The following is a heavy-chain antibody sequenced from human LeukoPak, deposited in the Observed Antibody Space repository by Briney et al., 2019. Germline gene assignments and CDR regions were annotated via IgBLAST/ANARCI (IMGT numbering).Heavy chain of an antibody. D-gene: IGHD3-3*01. J-gene: IGHJ5*02. CDR1: GLTFSSYA. CDR2: ISSNGGST. V-gene: IGHV3-64*01. CDR3: ARGYDFWSGYPTFDP. Sequence: GGSLRLSCAASGLTFSSYAMHWVRQAPGKGLEYVSAISSNGGSTYYANSAKGRFTISRDNSKNTLYLQMGSLRAEDMAVYYCARGYDFWSGYPTFDPWGQGTLVTVSP.